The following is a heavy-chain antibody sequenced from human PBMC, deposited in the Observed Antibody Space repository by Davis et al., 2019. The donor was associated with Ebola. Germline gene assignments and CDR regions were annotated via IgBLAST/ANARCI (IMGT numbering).Heavy chain of an antibody. V-gene: IGHV3-74*01. Sequence: GESLKISCAASGFTFSSYWMHWVRQAPGKGLVWVSRINSDGSSTSYADSVKGRFTISRDNAKNTLYLQMNSLRDEDTAVYYCAREESNYYDSSGNDYWGQGTLVTVSS. CDR3: AREESNYYDSSGNDY. CDR1: GFTFSSYW. D-gene: IGHD3-22*01. J-gene: IGHJ4*02. CDR2: INSDGSST.